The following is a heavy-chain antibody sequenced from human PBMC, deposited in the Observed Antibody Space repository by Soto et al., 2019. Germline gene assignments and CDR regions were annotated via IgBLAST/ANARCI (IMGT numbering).Heavy chain of an antibody. D-gene: IGHD1-26*01. V-gene: IGHV3-53*01. CDR3: ARDSIVGATDY. J-gene: IGHJ4*02. Sequence: GGSLRLSCAASGFTVSSNYMSWVRQAPGKGLEWVSVIYSGGSTYYAASVKGRFTISRDNSKNTLYLQMNSLRAEDTAVYYCARDSIVGATDYWGQGTLVTVSS. CDR2: IYSGGST. CDR1: GFTVSSNY.